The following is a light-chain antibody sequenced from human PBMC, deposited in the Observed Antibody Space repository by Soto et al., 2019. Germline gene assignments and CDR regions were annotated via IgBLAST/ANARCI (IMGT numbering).Light chain of an antibody. Sequence: ENVLTQSPGTLSLSPGEEATLSCRANESINNNYLAWYQQIPGQPPRLLIYAASSRATGIPDRFSGRGSETDFTLTISRLEPEDFSVYYCQQYATPPRTFGQGTKVEIK. CDR2: AAS. CDR1: ESINNNY. J-gene: IGKJ1*01. V-gene: IGKV3-20*01. CDR3: QQYATPPRT.